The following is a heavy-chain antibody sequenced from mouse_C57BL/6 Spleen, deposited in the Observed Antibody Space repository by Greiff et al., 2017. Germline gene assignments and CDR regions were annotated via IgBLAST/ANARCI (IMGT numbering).Heavy chain of an antibody. Sequence: EVQLQQSGPELVKPGASVKISCKASGYTFTDYYMNWVKQSHGKSLEWIGDINPNNGGTSYNQKFKGKATLTVDKSSSTAYMELRSLTSEDSAVYYTARLGVDYWGQGTTLTVSA. J-gene: IGHJ2*01. CDR2: INPNNGGT. CDR1: GYTFTDYY. V-gene: IGHV1-26*01. CDR3: ARLGVDY.